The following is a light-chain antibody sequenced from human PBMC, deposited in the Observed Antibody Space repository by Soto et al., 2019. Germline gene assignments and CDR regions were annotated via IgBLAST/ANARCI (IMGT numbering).Light chain of an antibody. J-gene: IGKJ4*01. CDR3: QQYYSTPPLT. CDR2: WAS. V-gene: IGKV4-1*01. Sequence: DIVMTQSPDSLAVSLGERATINCKSSQSVLYSSNNKNYLAWYQQKPGQPPKLLIYWASTRESRVPDRFSGSGSGTDFTLTISRLQAEDVAVYYCQQYYSTPPLTFVGGTKVEIK. CDR1: QSVLYSSNNKNY.